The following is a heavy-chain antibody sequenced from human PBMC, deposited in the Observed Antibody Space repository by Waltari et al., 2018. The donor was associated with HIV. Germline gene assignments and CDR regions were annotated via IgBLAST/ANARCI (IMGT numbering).Heavy chain of an antibody. D-gene: IGHD5-18*01. CDR2: IWYDGSKK. J-gene: IGHJ4*02. V-gene: IGHV3-33*01. Sequence: QVQLVESGGGVVQPGRSLRLSCAASGFTFSSYGLHWVRQAPGKGLEWVAVIWYDGSKKYYADSVKGRFTISRDKSKNTLYLQMNSLRAEDTAVYYCARGFADTAMGVGGFDYWGQGTLVTVSS. CDR1: GFTFSSYG. CDR3: ARGFADTAMGVGGFDY.